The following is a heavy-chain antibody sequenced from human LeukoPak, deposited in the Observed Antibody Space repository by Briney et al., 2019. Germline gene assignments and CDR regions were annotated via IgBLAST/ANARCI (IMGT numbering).Heavy chain of an antibody. J-gene: IGHJ4*02. Sequence: GGSLRLSCAASGFTFSSYSMTWVRQAPGKGLEWLSYISSTSSAIYYADSLKGRFTISRDNAKNSLYLQMDRLRAEDTAVYYCARVIGSYGDSAYWGQGTLVTVSS. CDR1: GFTFSSYS. CDR3: ARVIGSYGDSAY. D-gene: IGHD3-16*01. V-gene: IGHV3-48*04. CDR2: ISSTSSAI.